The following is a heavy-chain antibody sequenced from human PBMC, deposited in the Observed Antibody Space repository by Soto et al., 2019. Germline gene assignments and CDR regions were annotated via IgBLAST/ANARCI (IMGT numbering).Heavy chain of an antibody. D-gene: IGHD3-22*01. CDR1: GFTFSSYA. J-gene: IGHJ4*02. CDR2: ISGSGGST. Sequence: GGSLKLSCAASGFTFSSYAMSWVRQAPGKGLEWVSAISGSGGSTYYADSVKGRFTISRDNSKNTLYLQMNSLRAEDTAVYYCAKDAFYDSSGFSFDYWGQGTLVTVSS. V-gene: IGHV3-23*01. CDR3: AKDAFYDSSGFSFDY.